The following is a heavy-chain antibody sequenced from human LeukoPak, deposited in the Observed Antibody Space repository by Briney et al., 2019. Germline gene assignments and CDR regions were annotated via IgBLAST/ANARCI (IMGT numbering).Heavy chain of an antibody. D-gene: IGHD5-12*01. CDR2: IKSKTDGGTT. CDR3: TTGPIRGFDYGMDV. J-gene: IGHJ6*02. CDR1: GFTFSNAW. Sequence: GGSLRLSCAASGFTFSNAWMSWVRQAPGKGLEWVGRIKSKTDGGTTDYAAPVKGRFTISRDDSKNTLYLQMNSRKTEDTAVYYCTTGPIRGFDYGMDVWGQGTTVTVSS. V-gene: IGHV3-15*01.